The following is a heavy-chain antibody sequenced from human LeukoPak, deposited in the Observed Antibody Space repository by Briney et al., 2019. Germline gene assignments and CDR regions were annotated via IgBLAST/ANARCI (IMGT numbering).Heavy chain of an antibody. V-gene: IGHV3-23*01. CDR2: VSGSGGTT. CDR3: AKLLRAGRLLTISLDS. J-gene: IGHJ4*02. Sequence: GGSLRLSCEASGFTFSSYAIHWVRQAPGKGLEWVSAVSGSGGTTHYADSAKGRFTISRDNSKNTLYLQLNSLRAEDTAVYYCAKLLRAGRLLTISLDSWGQGTLVTVSS. CDR1: GFTFSSYA. D-gene: IGHD3-10*01.